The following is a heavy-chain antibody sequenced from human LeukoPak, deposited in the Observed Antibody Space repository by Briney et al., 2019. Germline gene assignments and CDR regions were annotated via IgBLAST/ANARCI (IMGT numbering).Heavy chain of an antibody. CDR1: KFAFSSYA. J-gene: IGHJ4*02. CDR3: AKRALKDIVLMVYAILGNFDY. Sequence: QSGGSLRLSCAASKFAFSSYAMSWVRQAPGKGLEWVSAISGGGGNTYYADSVKGRFTISRDNSKNTLYLQMNSLRAEDTAVYYCAKRALKDIVLMVYAILGNFDYWGQGTLVTVSS. V-gene: IGHV3-23*01. CDR2: ISGGGGNT. D-gene: IGHD2-8*01.